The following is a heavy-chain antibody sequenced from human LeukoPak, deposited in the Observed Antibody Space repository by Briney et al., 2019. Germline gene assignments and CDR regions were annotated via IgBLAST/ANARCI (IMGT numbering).Heavy chain of an antibody. CDR3: ARDAGQWLDAYYFDY. V-gene: IGHV1-2*04. D-gene: IGHD6-19*01. CDR1: GYTFNKYA. Sequence: ASVKVSCKASGYTFNKYAMNWVRQAPGQGLEWMGWINPNSGGTNYAQKFQGWVTMTRDTSISTAYMELSRLRSDDTAVYYCARDAGQWLDAYYFDYWGQGTLVTVSS. J-gene: IGHJ4*02. CDR2: INPNSGGT.